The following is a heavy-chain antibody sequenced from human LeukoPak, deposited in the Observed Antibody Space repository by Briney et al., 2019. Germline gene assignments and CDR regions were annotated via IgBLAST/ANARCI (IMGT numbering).Heavy chain of an antibody. CDR1: GFTFDDYG. CDR2: VNWSGGST. CDR3: ARDLVAVAGTLRFDP. J-gene: IGHJ5*02. Sequence: GGSLRLSCAASGFTFDDYGLSWVRQATGKGLEWVSGVNWSGGSTGYADSVEGRFTISRDNAKNSLYLQMNSLRAEDTALYYCARDLVAVAGTLRFDPWGQGTLVTVSS. D-gene: IGHD6-19*01. V-gene: IGHV3-20*04.